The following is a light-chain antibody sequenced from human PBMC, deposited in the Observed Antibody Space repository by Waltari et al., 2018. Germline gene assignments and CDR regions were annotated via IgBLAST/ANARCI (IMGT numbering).Light chain of an antibody. V-gene: IGLV2-14*03. CDR2: DVT. J-gene: IGLJ3*02. Sequence: QSALTQPASVSGSPGQSITISCTGSSSDVGRYNFVSWYQQHPGKAPKLMIYDVTDRPSGVSNRFSGSKSGKTASLTISGLQPEDEADYYCSSHTTSSTLVFGGGTRVTVL. CDR3: SSHTTSSTLV. CDR1: SSDVGRYNF.